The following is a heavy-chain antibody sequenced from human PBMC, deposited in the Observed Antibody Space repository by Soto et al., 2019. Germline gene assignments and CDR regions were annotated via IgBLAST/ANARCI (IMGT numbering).Heavy chain of an antibody. CDR3: VRSKDSSGYLDY. CDR1: GYTFTCSY. Sequence: ASLKVSCTAYGYTFTCSYLHWVRQAPGQGLEWMGWINPNSVGSKALEKFEGRVTMTTALTISTTNIKQSSLSYDDPAVSYSVRSKDSSGYLDYWGQGTLVTVSS. CDR2: INPNSVGS. J-gene: IGHJ4*02. D-gene: IGHD3-22*01. V-gene: IGHV1-2*02.